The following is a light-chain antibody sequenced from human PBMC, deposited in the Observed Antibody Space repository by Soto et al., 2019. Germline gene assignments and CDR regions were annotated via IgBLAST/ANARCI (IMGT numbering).Light chain of an antibody. J-gene: IGKJ5*01. CDR1: HSLLHITGETF. CDR2: EVS. V-gene: IGKV2D-29*02. CDR3: MQSTQLTPT. Sequence: DVVMTQTPLSLSVAPGQPASISCKSSHSLLHITGETFLFWYLQKPGQSPQXXIYEVSTRVSGVPDRFSGSGSGTDFTLEISRVETDDVGIYYCMQSTQLTPTFGQGTRLEIK.